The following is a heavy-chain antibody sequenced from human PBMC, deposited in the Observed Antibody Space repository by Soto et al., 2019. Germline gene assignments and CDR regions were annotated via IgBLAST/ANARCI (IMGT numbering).Heavy chain of an antibody. CDR2: LNPNSGGT. CDR1: GYTFTGYY. D-gene: IGHD5-12*01. J-gene: IGHJ3*02. CDR3: ARDFVQIRHEYSGFLNAFDI. Sequence: QVQLVQSGAEVKKPGASVKVSCKASGYTFTGYYMHWVRQAPGQGLEWMGWLNPNSGGTNYAQKFEGWVTMTRDTSMRKADMELSRLRSDDKAVYYCARDFVQIRHEYSGFLNAFDILGQWTMVTVSS. V-gene: IGHV1-2*04.